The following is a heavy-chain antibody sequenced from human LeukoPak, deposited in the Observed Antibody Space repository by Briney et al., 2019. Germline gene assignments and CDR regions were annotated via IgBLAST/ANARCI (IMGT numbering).Heavy chain of an antibody. J-gene: IGHJ6*03. D-gene: IGHD1-26*01. Sequence: PGGSLRLSCAAPGFTFNSYGIHWVRQAPGKGLEWVAFIRYDGSSKYYVDSVKGRFTISRDNSKNTLYLQMNSLRAEDTAVYFCAKGSGWEASYFYYYMDVWGKGTTVTISS. CDR1: GFTFNSYG. CDR3: AKGSGWEASYFYYYMDV. V-gene: IGHV3-30*02. CDR2: IRYDGSSK.